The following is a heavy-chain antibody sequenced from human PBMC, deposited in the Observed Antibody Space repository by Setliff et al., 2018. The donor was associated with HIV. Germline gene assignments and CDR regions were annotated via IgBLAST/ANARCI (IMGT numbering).Heavy chain of an antibody. V-gene: IGHV1-46*01. CDR1: GYTFTDYY. J-gene: IGHJ4*02. CDR2: INPSGGST. CDR3: ARGIAAAGLDY. D-gene: IGHD6-13*01. Sequence: ASVKVSCKASGYTFTDYYMHWVQQAPGKGLEWMGIINPSGGSTSYAQKFQGRVTMTRDTSTSTVYMELSSLRSEDTAVYYCARGIAAAGLDYWGQGTLVTVSS.